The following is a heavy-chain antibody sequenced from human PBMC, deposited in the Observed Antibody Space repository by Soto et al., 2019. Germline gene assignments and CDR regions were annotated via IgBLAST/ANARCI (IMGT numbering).Heavy chain of an antibody. CDR2: IWYDGSNK. CDR3: ARPPSGSGSYYAEPPFFDY. D-gene: IGHD3-10*01. CDR1: GFTFSSYG. V-gene: IGHV3-33*01. Sequence: QPGGSLRLSCAASGFTFSSYGMHWVRQAPGKGLEWVAVIWYDGSNKYYADSVKGRFTISRDNSKNTLYLQMNSLRAEDTAVYYCARPPSGSGSYYAEPPFFDYWGQGTLVTVSS. J-gene: IGHJ4*02.